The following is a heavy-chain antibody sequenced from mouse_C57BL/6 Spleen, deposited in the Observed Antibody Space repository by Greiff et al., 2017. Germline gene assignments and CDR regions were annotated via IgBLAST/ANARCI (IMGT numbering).Heavy chain of an antibody. J-gene: IGHJ4*01. Sequence: QVQLQQSGAELVRPGASVTLSCTASGYTFTDYEMHWVKQTPVHGLEWIGAIDPETGGTAYNQKFKGKAILTANKSSSTAYLELRSLTSEDSAVYYCARNDGSSSLYAMDYWGQGTSVTVSS. CDR1: GYTFTDYE. V-gene: IGHV1-15*01. CDR3: ARNDGSSSLYAMDY. CDR2: IDPETGGT. D-gene: IGHD1-1*01.